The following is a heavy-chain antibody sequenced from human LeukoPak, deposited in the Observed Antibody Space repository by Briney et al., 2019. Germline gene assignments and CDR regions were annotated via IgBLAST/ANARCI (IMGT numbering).Heavy chain of an antibody. CDR3: GHCTTTSCYAGGH. CDR1: GFTFSSYS. CDR2: ISSSSTYI. Sequence: KTGGPLRLSCAASGFTFSSYSINWFREAPGKGLEGVSSISSSSTYIYYADLVKGRFTISRDNAKNSLYLQMNSLSAEDTAVYYCGHCTTTSCYAGGHWGQGTLVTVSS. J-gene: IGHJ4*02. D-gene: IGHD2-2*01. V-gene: IGHV3-21*01.